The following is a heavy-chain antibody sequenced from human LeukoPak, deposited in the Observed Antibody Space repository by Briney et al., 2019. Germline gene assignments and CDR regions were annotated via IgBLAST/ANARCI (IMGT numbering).Heavy chain of an antibody. J-gene: IGHJ4*02. Sequence: GGSLRLSCAASGFTFSSYEMNWVRQAPGKGLEWVSYISSSGSTIYYADSVKGRFTISRDNAKNSLYLQMNSLRAEDTAVYYCVREPRDGPAYYFDYWGQGTLATVSS. D-gene: IGHD1-14*01. V-gene: IGHV3-48*03. CDR2: ISSSGSTI. CDR3: VREPRDGPAYYFDY. CDR1: GFTFSSYE.